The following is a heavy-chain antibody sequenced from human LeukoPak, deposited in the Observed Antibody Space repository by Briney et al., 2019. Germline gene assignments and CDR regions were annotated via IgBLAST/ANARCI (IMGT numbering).Heavy chain of an antibody. CDR1: GFTVSNNY. D-gene: IGHD6-19*01. J-gene: IGHJ4*02. Sequence: GSLRLSCAASGFTVSNNYMAWVRQAPGMGLEWVSAISGSGGSTYYADSVKGRFTISRDNSKNTLYLQMNSLRAEDTAVYYCAKALIAVAGTWGQGTLVTVSS. CDR3: AKALIAVAGT. CDR2: ISGSGGST. V-gene: IGHV3-23*01.